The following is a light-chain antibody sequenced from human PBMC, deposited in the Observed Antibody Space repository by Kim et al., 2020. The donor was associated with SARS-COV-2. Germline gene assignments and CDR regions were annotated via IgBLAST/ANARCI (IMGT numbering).Light chain of an antibody. CDR1: KGISSY. V-gene: IGKV3-11*01. CDR2: DAS. J-gene: IGKJ4*01. CDR3: QQRSNWPLT. Sequence: LSAVDSATLACRANKGISSYLAWYQPKRGQAPRPLIYDASNRATGSPARFSGSGSGTDFTLTISSREPEDFAVYYCQQRSNWPLTFGGGTKVDIK.